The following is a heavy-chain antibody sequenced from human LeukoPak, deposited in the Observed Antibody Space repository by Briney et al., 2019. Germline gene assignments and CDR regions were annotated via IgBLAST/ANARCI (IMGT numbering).Heavy chain of an antibody. CDR1: GGTFANYA. J-gene: IGHJ4*02. CDR3: AKGHDAFPQFDF. CDR2: IIPIFGTG. V-gene: IGHV1-69*13. Sequence: ASVKVSCKASGGTFANYAITWVRKAPGQGLEWMGGIIPIFGTGHSAQKFQGRITITAHQYTPISSVELSSLRSDDTAVYYCAKGHDAFPQFDFWGQGTLVIVSS.